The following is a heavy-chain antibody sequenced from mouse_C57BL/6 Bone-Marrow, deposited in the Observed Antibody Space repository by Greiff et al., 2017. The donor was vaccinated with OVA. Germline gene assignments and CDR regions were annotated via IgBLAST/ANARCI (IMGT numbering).Heavy chain of an antibody. CDR1: GYTFTSYG. Sequence: VQLQQSGAELARPGASVKLSCKASGYTFTSYGMRWVKQRPGQGLEWIGEIYPRSGNTYYNEKFKGKATLTADTSSSTAYMQLRSLTSEDSAVYFGARQAYYSNYGFAYRGQWTLVTAAA. J-gene: IGHJ3*01. D-gene: IGHD2-5*01. CDR2: IYPRSGNT. V-gene: IGHV1-81*01. CDR3: ARQAYYSNYGFAY.